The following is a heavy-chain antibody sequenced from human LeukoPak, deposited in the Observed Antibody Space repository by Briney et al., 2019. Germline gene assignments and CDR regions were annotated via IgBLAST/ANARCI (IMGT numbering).Heavy chain of an antibody. Sequence: ASVKVSCKASGYTFTGYYMHWVRQAPGQGLEWMGWINPNSGGTNYAQKFQGRVTMTRDTSISTAYMELSRLRSDDTAVYYCARDAYTIFRYYYYYMDVWGKGTTVTVSS. CDR1: GYTFTGYY. CDR3: ARDAYTIFRYYYYYMDV. D-gene: IGHD3-3*01. V-gene: IGHV1-2*02. J-gene: IGHJ6*03. CDR2: INPNSGGT.